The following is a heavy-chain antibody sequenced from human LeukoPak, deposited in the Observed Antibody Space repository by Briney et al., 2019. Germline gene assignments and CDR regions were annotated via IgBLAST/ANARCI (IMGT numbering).Heavy chain of an antibody. CDR3: ARDHYGSGSYYTGYYMDV. J-gene: IGHJ6*03. V-gene: IGHV1-69*13. CDR1: GGTFSSYA. Sequence: SVKVSCKASGGTFSSYAISWVRQAPGQGLEWMGGIIPIFGTANYAQKFQGRVTITADESTSTAYMELSSLRSEDTAVYYCARDHYGSGSYYTGYYMDVWGKGTTVTISS. CDR2: IIPIFGTA. D-gene: IGHD3-10*01.